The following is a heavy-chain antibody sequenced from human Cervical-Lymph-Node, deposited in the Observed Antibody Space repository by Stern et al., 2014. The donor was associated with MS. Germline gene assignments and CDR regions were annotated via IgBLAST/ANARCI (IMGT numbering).Heavy chain of an antibody. V-gene: IGHV1-18*04. J-gene: IGHJ6*02. Sequence: VQLEESGAEVKKPGASVKVSCKASGSTFTSHTFTWVRQAPGQGLEWVGWISANNGNTNYAQRLKGRVKLTTDKSTRTAYMELRSVRSDDSAVYFCAISGSPLYHYSVDVWGQGTTVTVSS. CDR2: ISANNGNT. CDR1: GSTFTSHT. CDR3: AISGSPLYHYSVDV. D-gene: IGHD5-12*01.